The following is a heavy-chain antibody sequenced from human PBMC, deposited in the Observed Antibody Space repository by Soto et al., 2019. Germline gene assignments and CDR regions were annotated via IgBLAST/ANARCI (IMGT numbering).Heavy chain of an antibody. J-gene: IGHJ4*02. V-gene: IGHV4-59*08. CDR3: ASLFTIFRVFDY. CDR1: GGSISSYY. Sequence: QVQLQESGPGLVKPSETLSLTCTVSGGSISSYYWSWIRQPPGKGLEWIGYIYYSGSTNYNPSLKSRVTISVDTSKNQFSLKLSSVTAADTAVYYCASLFTIFRVFDYWGQGTLVTVSS. CDR2: IYYSGST. D-gene: IGHD3-3*01.